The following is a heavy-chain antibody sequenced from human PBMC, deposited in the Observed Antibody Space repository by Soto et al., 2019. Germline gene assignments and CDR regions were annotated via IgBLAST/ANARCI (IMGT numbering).Heavy chain of an antibody. CDR2: IYYSGST. V-gene: IGHV4-39*01. Sequence: SETLSLTCTVSGGSISSSSYYWGWIRQPPGKGLEWIGSIYYSGSTYYNPSLKSRVTISVDTSKNQFSLKLSSVTAADTAVYYCATHGYVYSSSLEGFYYYGMDVWGKGTTVTVSS. CDR3: ATHGYVYSSSLEGFYYYGMDV. J-gene: IGHJ6*04. D-gene: IGHD6-6*01. CDR1: GGSISSSSYY.